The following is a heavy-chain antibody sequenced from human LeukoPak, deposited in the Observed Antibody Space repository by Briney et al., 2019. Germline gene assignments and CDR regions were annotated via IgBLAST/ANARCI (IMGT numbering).Heavy chain of an antibody. Sequence: ASVKVSCKASGYTFTSYGISWVRQAPGQGLEWMGWISAYNGNTNYAQKLQGRVTMTTDTSTSTAYMELRSLRSDDTAVYYCARDVEMYYYYYYMDVWGKGTTVTVSS. CDR3: ARDVEMYYYYYYMDV. D-gene: IGHD5-24*01. V-gene: IGHV1-18*01. CDR1: GYTFTSYG. J-gene: IGHJ6*03. CDR2: ISAYNGNT.